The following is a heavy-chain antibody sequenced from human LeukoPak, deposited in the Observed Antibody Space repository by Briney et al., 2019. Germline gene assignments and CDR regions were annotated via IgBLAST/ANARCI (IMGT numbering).Heavy chain of an antibody. J-gene: IGHJ3*02. V-gene: IGHV3-7*01. Sequence: PGGSLRLSCAASGFTFSSYWMSWVRQAPGKGLEWVANMNHDGGEIYYVDSVKGRFSISRDNAKNSLYLQMNSLRAEDTAVYYCAKDAFSYNGVFDPSDIWGQGTMVTVS. CDR3: AKDAFSYNGVFDPSDI. D-gene: IGHD3-3*01. CDR2: MNHDGGEI. CDR1: GFTFSSYW.